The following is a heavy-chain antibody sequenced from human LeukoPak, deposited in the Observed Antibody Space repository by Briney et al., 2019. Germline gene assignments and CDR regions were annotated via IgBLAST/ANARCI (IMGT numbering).Heavy chain of an antibody. CDR3: ARARPRALDAFDI. CDR2: IYYSGST. D-gene: IGHD1-14*01. CDR1: GGSISSSSYY. V-gene: IGHV4-39*07. Sequence: SSETLSLTCTVSGGSISSSSYYRGWIRQPPGKGLEWIGSIYYSGSTYYNPSLKSRVTISVDTSKNQFSLKLSSVTAADTAVYYCARARPRALDAFDIWGQGTMVTVSS. J-gene: IGHJ3*02.